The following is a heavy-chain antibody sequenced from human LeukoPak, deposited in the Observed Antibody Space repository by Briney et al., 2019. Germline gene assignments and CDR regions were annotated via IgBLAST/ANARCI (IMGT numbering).Heavy chain of an antibody. CDR3: ARDGGHTGDDAFDI. Sequence: GGSLRLSCAAPGFTFSDYYMSWIRQAPGKGLEWVSYISSSGSTIYYADSVKGRFTISRDNAKNSQYLQMNSLRAEDTALYYCARDGGHTGDDAFDIWGQGTMVTVSS. D-gene: IGHD3-16*01. V-gene: IGHV3-11*01. J-gene: IGHJ3*02. CDR1: GFTFSDYY. CDR2: ISSSGSTI.